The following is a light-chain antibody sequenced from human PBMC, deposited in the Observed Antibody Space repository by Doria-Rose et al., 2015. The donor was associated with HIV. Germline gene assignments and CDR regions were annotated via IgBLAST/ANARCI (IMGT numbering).Light chain of an antibody. CDR1: QSVTSNY. Sequence: PGTLSLSPGERATLSCRASQSVTSNYLAWYQQKPGQAPRLLIYGASSRVTGIPDRFSGSGSGTDFTLTISRLEPEDFVVYYCQQYGSTPPTFGQGTKVEIK. CDR2: GAS. V-gene: IGKV3-20*01. J-gene: IGKJ1*01. CDR3: QQYGSTPPT.